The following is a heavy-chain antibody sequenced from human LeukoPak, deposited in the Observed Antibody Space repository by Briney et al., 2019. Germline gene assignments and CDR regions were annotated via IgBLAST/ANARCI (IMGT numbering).Heavy chain of an antibody. V-gene: IGHV4-59*08. Sequence: SETLSLTCTVSGGSISSYYWSWIRQPPGEGLEWIGYIYYSGSTNYNPSLKSRVTISVDTSKNQFSLKLSSVTAADTAVYYCARPTYDSSGYYLDYWGQGTLVTVSS. CDR1: GGSISSYY. J-gene: IGHJ4*02. CDR3: ARPTYDSSGYYLDY. D-gene: IGHD3-22*01. CDR2: IYYSGST.